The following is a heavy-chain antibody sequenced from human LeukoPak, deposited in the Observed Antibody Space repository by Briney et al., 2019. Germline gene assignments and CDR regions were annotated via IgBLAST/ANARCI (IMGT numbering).Heavy chain of an antibody. V-gene: IGHV1-69*02. Sequence: GASVKVSCKASGGTFSSYTISWVRQAPGQGLEWVGRIIPILGIANYEQKFQGRVTITADKFTSTAYMELSSLRSEDTAVYYCAGGESTVVTGGGDIWGQGTMVTVSS. D-gene: IGHD4-23*01. CDR3: AGGESTVVTGGGDI. CDR2: IIPILGIA. CDR1: GGTFSSYT. J-gene: IGHJ3*02.